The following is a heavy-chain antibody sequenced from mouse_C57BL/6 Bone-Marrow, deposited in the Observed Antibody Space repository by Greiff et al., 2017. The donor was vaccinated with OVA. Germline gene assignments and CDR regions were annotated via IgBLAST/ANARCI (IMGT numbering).Heavy chain of an antibody. Sequence: EVKLVESGGGLVKPGGSLKLSCAASGFTFSSYAMSWVRQTPEKRLEWVATISDGGSYTYYPDNVKGRFTISRDNAKNNLYLQMSHLKSEDTAMYYCAIYGYSAWFAYWGQGTLVTVSA. V-gene: IGHV5-4*03. J-gene: IGHJ3*01. CDR3: AIYGYSAWFAY. CDR1: GFTFSSYA. CDR2: ISDGGSYT. D-gene: IGHD2-2*01.